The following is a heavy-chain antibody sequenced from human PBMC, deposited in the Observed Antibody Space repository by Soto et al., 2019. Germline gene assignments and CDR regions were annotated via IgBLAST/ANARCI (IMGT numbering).Heavy chain of an antibody. CDR1: GGSISSGDYY. D-gene: IGHD1-26*01. J-gene: IGHJ4*02. V-gene: IGHV4-30-4*01. CDR3: ASSQASIVGAEAPFDY. CDR2: IYYSGST. Sequence: SETLSLTCTVSGGSISSGDYYWSWIRQPPGKGLGWIGYIYYSGSTYYNPSLKSRVTISVDTSKNQFSLKLSSVTAADTAVYYCASSQASIVGAEAPFDYWGQGTLVTVCS.